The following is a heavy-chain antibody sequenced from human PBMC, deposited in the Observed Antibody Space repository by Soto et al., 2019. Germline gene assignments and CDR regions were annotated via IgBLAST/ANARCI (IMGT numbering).Heavy chain of an antibody. CDR1: GDSLNSSPYY. CDR2: VYYVGST. D-gene: IGHD3-3*01. V-gene: IGHV4-39*01. J-gene: IGHJ3*01. CDR3: ARPRTQGFLDWFNDAYDF. Sequence: QLQLQESGPGLVKPSETLSVTCSVSGDSLNSSPYYWAWVRQPPGKGLEWIGSVYYVGSTFYNPSFGSRVAISVDTSKNQFSLRLSSVTAADTAVYYCARPRTQGFLDWFNDAYDFWGRGTMVTVSS.